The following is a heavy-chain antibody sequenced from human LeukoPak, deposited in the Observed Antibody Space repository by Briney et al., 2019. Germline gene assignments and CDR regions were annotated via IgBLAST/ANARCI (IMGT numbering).Heavy chain of an antibody. V-gene: IGHV3-23*01. CDR3: AKDSLIANYYGSGSFDY. J-gene: IGHJ4*02. CDR1: GFTFSSYA. D-gene: IGHD3-10*01. Sequence: GGSLRLSCAASGFTFSSYAMSWVRQAPGKGLEWVSAISGSGGSTYYADSVKGRFTISRDNSKNTLYLQMNSLRAEDTAVYYCAKDSLIANYYGSGSFDYWGQGTLVTVSS. CDR2: ISGSGGST.